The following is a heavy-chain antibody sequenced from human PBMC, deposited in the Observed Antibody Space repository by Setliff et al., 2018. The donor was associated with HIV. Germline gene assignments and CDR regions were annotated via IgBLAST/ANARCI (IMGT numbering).Heavy chain of an antibody. V-gene: IGHV3-20*04. Sequence: GGSLRLSCAASGFTFDNYGMNWVRQAPGKGLEWVSGIHWNGGSTGYADSVKGRFTISRDNSKNTLSLQMNSLRAEDTAVYYCAKDYVENDYWGQGTLVTVSS. CDR1: GFTFDNYG. D-gene: IGHD3-16*01. J-gene: IGHJ4*02. CDR3: AKDYVENDY. CDR2: IHWNGGST.